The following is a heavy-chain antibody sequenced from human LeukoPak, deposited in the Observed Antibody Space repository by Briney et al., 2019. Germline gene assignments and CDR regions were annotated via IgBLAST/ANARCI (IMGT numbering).Heavy chain of an antibody. V-gene: IGHV3-64D*09. CDR1: GFTFSSYD. CDR2: ISSNGGTT. Sequence: PRGSLRLSCSASGFTFSSYDMFWVRQAPGKGLEYVSVISSNGGTTYYADSVKGRFTISRDNSKNTLYLQMTSLRPEDTALYYCVKGGYSSGWFPYSFDYWGQGTLVTVSS. CDR3: VKGGYSSGWFPYSFDY. J-gene: IGHJ4*02. D-gene: IGHD6-19*01.